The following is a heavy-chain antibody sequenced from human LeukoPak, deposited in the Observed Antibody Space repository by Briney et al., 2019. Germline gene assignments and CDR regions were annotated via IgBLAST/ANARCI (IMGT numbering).Heavy chain of an antibody. D-gene: IGHD3-16*01. CDR3: ARWGDGKKHDY. CDR1: GFTVTTNY. J-gene: IGHJ4*02. Sequence: PGGSLRLSCAASGFTVTTNYMTWVRQAPGKGLEWVSIIYSGGYTDYADSVMGRFTISRDNSKNTLDLQMNSLRAEDTAVYYCARWGDGKKHDYWGQGTLVTVSS. CDR2: IYSGGYT. V-gene: IGHV3-66*01.